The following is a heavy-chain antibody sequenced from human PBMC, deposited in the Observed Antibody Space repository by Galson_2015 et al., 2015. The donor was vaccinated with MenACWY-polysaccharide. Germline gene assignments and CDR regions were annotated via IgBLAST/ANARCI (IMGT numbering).Heavy chain of an antibody. CDR3: ARDSENLDY. CDR1: GYIFTNYA. J-gene: IGHJ4*02. Sequence: SVKVSCKASGYIFTNYAMHWVRQAPGQSFEWMGWISAGNGRTEYSQKLQGRVTITRDTSASTAYMEVSSLRPEDTAVYYCARDSENLDYWGQGTLVTVSS. D-gene: IGHD6-19*01. CDR2: ISAGNGRT. V-gene: IGHV1-3*01.